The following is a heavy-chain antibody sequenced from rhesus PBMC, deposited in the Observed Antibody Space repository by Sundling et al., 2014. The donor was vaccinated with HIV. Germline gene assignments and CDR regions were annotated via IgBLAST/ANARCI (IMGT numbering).Heavy chain of an antibody. CDR3: ARYNWDHFGLDS. CDR2: INTETGNP. CDR1: GYTFTSHG. Sequence: QVQLVQSGAEVKQPGASVKVSCKTSGYTFTSHGINWVRQAHGQRLEWMGWINTETGNPTYAQGFKERFTFSMDTSINTAYLQISSLKSEDTAIYHCARYNWDHFGLDSWGQGVVVTVSS. V-gene: IGHV7-114*01. D-gene: IGHD1-26*01. J-gene: IGHJ6*01.